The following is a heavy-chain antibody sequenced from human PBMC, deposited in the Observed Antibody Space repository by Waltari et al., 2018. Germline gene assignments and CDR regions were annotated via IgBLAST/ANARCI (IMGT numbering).Heavy chain of an antibody. CDR2: ISSRGASK. V-gene: IGHV3-48*03. CDR1: GVKARNYD. J-gene: IGHJ4*02. CDR3: ARDRADSGFRRSDF. Sequence: EVQLVESGGGLVQPGGSLNLSFAASGVKARNYDMSWVRQAPGKGLEWIACISSRGASKYYADSVKGRFTVSRDNAKNSLYLQMSGLRAEDTALYFCARDRADSGFRRSDFWGQGTLVTVSS. D-gene: IGHD3-22*01.